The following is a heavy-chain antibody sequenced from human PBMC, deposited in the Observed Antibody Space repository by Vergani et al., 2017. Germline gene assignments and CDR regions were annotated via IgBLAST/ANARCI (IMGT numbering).Heavy chain of an antibody. D-gene: IGHD3-10*01. J-gene: IGHJ6*02. CDR3: ARLWFGDLMDV. Sequence: QLQLQESGPGLVKPSETLSLTCTVSGGSISSSSYYWGWIRQPPGKGLEWIGSIYYSGSTYYNPSLKSRVTISVDTSKNQFSLKLSSVTAADPAVYYCARLWFGDLMDVWGQGTTVTVSS. CDR1: GGSISSSSYY. V-gene: IGHV4-39*01. CDR2: IYYSGST.